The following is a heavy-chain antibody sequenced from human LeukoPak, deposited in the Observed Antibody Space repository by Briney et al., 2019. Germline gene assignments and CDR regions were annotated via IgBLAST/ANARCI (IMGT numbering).Heavy chain of an antibody. V-gene: IGHV4-4*02. CDR2: IYHSGST. J-gene: IGHJ4*02. Sequence: PSGTLSLTCAVSGGPIISSNWWSWVRQPPGKGLEWIGEIYHSGSTNYNPSLKSRVTISVDKSKNHFSLKLSSVTAADTAVYYCARGPDYYDGSGYRFDYWGQGTLVTVSS. D-gene: IGHD3-22*01. CDR3: ARGPDYYDGSGYRFDY. CDR1: GGPIISSNW.